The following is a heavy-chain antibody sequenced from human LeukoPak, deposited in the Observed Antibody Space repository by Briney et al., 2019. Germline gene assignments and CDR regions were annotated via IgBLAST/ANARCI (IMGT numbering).Heavy chain of an antibody. CDR2: IYHSGST. Sequence: KPSETLSLTCTVPGGSISNYYWSWIRQPPGKGLEWIGSIYHSGSTYYNPSLKSRVTISVDTSKNQFSLKLSSVTAADTAVYYCARVGVLRIQLWFDAFDIWGQGTMVTVSS. V-gene: IGHV4-59*08. J-gene: IGHJ3*02. CDR3: ARVGVLRIQLWFDAFDI. CDR1: GGSISNYY. D-gene: IGHD5-18*01.